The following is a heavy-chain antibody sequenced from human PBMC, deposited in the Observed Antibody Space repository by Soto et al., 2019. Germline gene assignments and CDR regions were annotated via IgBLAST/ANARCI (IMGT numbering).Heavy chain of an antibody. Sequence: QVQLVESGGGVVQPGRSLRLSCAASGFTFSSYGMHWVRQAPGKGLEWVAVIWYDGSNKYYADSVKGRFTISRDNSKNTLYLQMNSLRAEDTAVYYCARDKGRYYDYIWGIGAFDIWGQGTMVTVSS. CDR2: IWYDGSNK. D-gene: IGHD3-16*01. J-gene: IGHJ3*02. CDR3: ARDKGRYYDYIWGIGAFDI. CDR1: GFTFSSYG. V-gene: IGHV3-33*01.